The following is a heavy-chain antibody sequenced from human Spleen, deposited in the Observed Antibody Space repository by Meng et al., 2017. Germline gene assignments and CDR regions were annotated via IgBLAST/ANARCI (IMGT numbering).Heavy chain of an antibody. CDR1: GYTFTGFY. V-gene: IGHV1-2*06. Sequence: QVKLVQSGPEVKKPGASLKFSCRASGYTFTGFYMHWVRQSPGQGLEWLGRINPSSGAPDYSQKFQDRVTMTRDTSISTAYMQLSGLKTDDTAVYYCATILASFGLGWGQGTLVTVSS. D-gene: IGHD2/OR15-2a*01. CDR2: INPSSGAP. CDR3: ATILASFGLG. J-gene: IGHJ4*02.